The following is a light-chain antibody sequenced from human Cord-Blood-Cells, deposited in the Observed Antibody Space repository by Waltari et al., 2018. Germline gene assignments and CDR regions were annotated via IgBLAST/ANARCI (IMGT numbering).Light chain of an antibody. CDR3: QSYDSSLSGSV. CDR1: SSNIGAGYD. CDR2: GNS. V-gene: IGLV1-40*01. J-gene: IGLJ3*02. Sequence: QSVLTQPPSVSGAPGQRVTISCTGSSSNIGAGYDVHWYQQLPGRAPKLLIYGNSNRPSGVPDRVSASKSGTSASLAITGLQAEDEADYYCQSYDSSLSGSVFGGGTKLTVL.